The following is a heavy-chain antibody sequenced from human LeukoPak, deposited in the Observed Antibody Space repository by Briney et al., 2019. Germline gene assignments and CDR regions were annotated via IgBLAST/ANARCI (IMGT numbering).Heavy chain of an antibody. CDR1: GFTFSIYW. J-gene: IGHJ4*01. V-gene: IGHV3-74*01. CDR3: ARVRRMAVAAFDY. D-gene: IGHD6-19*01. CDR2: INSDVSST. Sequence: GGSLRLSCAASGFTFSIYWMHWVRQAPGKGLVWVSYINSDVSSTSYADSVKGRFTISRDNAKNTLYLQMNSLRAEDTAVYYCARVRRMAVAAFDYWGQGTMVTVSS.